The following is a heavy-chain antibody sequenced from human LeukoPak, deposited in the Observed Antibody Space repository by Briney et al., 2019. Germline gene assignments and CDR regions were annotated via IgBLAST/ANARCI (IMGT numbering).Heavy chain of an antibody. Sequence: KPSETLSLTCTVSGGSISSYYWSWIRQPPGKGLEWIGYIYYSGSTNYNPSLKSRVTISVDTSKNQFSLKLSSVTAADTAVYYCARHAYGDSNFDYWGQGALFAVSS. V-gene: IGHV4-59*08. CDR1: GGSISSYY. J-gene: IGHJ4*02. CDR2: IYYSGST. CDR3: ARHAYGDSNFDY. D-gene: IGHD4-17*01.